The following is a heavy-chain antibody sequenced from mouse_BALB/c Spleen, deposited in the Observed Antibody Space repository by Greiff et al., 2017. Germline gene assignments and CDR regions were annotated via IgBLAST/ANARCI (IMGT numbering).Heavy chain of an antibody. CDR2: INPGSGGT. CDR3: ACPPYDYVAY. V-gene: IGHV1-54*02. CDR1: GYAFTNYL. D-gene: IGHD2-4*01. J-gene: IGHJ3*01. Sequence: QVQLQQSGAELVRPGTSVKVSCKASGYAFTNYLIEWVKQRPGQGLEWIGVINPGSGGTNYNEKFKGKATLTADTSSNTAYMQLSSLTSEDSAVYYCACPPYDYVAYWGQGTLVTVSA.